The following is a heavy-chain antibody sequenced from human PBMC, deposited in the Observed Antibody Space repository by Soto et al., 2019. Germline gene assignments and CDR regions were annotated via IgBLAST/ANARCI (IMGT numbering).Heavy chain of an antibody. J-gene: IGHJ4*02. CDR3: ARGIVVVPAAYFDS. CDR1: GGSISSGGYY. Sequence: QVQLQESGPGLVKPSQTLSLSCTVSGGSISSGGYYWSWIRQHPGKGLEWIGYIYFSGSTYYNPSLKIRVTISVDTSENQFSLKLSSVTAADTAVYSCARGIVVVPAAYFDSWGQGILVTVSS. CDR2: IYFSGST. D-gene: IGHD2-2*01. V-gene: IGHV4-31*03.